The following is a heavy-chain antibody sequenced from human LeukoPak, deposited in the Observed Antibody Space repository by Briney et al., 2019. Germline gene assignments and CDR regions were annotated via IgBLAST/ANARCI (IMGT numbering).Heavy chain of an antibody. CDR3: ARELPTYYYGSGSYLDGMDV. V-gene: IGHV3-48*04. CDR2: ISSSGSTI. D-gene: IGHD3-10*01. J-gene: IGHJ6*02. Sequence: GGSLRLSCAVSGITLSNYGTSWVRQAPGKGLEWVSYISSSGSTIYYADSVKGRFTISRDNAKNSLYLQMNSLRAEDTAVYYCARELPTYYYGSGSYLDGMDVWGQGTTVTVSS. CDR1: GITLSNYG.